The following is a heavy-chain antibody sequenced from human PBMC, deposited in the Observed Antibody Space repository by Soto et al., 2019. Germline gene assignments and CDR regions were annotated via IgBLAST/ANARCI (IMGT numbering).Heavy chain of an antibody. CDR2: IYNGGST. D-gene: IGHD7-27*01. CDR3: ATGPSGDKVDS. V-gene: IGHV4-4*02. CDR1: GGTISSSNW. Sequence: SETLSLTCAVSGGTISSSNWWSWVRQLPDKGLEWIGHIYNGGSTYNNPSLTSRVTISVDTSRNQFSLQLTSVSAADTAVYYCATGPSGDKVDSWGQGILVTVSS. J-gene: IGHJ4*02.